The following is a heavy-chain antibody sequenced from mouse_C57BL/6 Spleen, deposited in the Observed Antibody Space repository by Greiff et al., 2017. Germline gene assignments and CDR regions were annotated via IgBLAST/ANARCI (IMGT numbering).Heavy chain of an antibody. CDR3: ARYLTTVAPYFDY. CDR2: INPSNGGT. D-gene: IGHD1-1*01. J-gene: IGHJ2*01. CDR1: GYTFTSYW. Sequence: VQLQQPGTELVKPGASVKLSCKASGYTFTSYWMHWVKQRPGQGLEWIGNINPSNGGTNYNEKFKSKATLTVDKSSSTAYMQLSSLTSEDSAVYYCARYLTTVAPYFDYWGQGTTLTVSS. V-gene: IGHV1-53*01.